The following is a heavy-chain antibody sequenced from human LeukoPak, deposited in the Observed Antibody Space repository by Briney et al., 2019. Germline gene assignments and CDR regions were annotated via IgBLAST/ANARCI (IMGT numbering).Heavy chain of an antibody. J-gene: IGHJ6*02. Sequence: PGGSLRLSCSASGFAFSTYAMHWVRQAPGKGLEYVSAISSNGGTTYYADSVKGRFTISRDNSKNTLYPQMSSLRAEDTAVYYCVKGRTSVYYYYGMDVWGQGTTVTVSS. D-gene: IGHD2-2*01. V-gene: IGHV3-64D*06. CDR2: ISSNGGTT. CDR3: VKGRTSVYYYYGMDV. CDR1: GFAFSTYA.